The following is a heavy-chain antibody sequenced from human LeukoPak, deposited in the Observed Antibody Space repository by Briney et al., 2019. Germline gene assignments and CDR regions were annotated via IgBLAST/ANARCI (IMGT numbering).Heavy chain of an antibody. D-gene: IGHD2-2*01. CDR1: GFTFSNYE. J-gene: IGHJ4*02. Sequence: GGSLRLSCAASGFTFSNYEMNWVRQAPGKRLEWVSYISSSGSTIYYADSVKGRFTISRDNSKNTLYLQMNSLRAEDTAVYYCARDYCSSSSCYRGGLDYWGQGTLVTVSS. V-gene: IGHV3-48*03. CDR2: ISSSGSTI. CDR3: ARDYCSSSSCYRGGLDY.